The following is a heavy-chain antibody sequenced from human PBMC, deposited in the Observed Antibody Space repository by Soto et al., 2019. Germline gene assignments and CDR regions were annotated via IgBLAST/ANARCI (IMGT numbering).Heavy chain of an antibody. CDR3: ARGSGIVVVPAARKNFDY. D-gene: IGHD2-2*01. Sequence: QVQLQQWGAGLLKPSETLSLTCAVYGGSFSGYYWSWIRQPPGKGLEWIGEINHSGSTNYNPSLKSRVTISVDTSKNQFSLKLSSVTAADTAVYYCARGSGIVVVPAARKNFDYWGQGTLVTLSS. J-gene: IGHJ4*02. CDR2: INHSGST. V-gene: IGHV4-34*01. CDR1: GGSFSGYY.